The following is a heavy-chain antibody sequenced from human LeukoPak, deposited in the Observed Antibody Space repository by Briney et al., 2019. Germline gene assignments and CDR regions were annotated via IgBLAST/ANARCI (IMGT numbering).Heavy chain of an antibody. D-gene: IGHD2-2*01. CDR3: VKSNSRYQPWTLDI. V-gene: IGHV4-59*01. J-gene: IGHJ3*02. CDR1: GGSFSGYY. CDR2: IFYNEGT. Sequence: SETLSLTCAVYGGSFSGYYWSWIRQPPGKGLEWIGYIFYNEGTSYNPSLKSRVTISVDTSNNQLSLKVNSVTAADTAMYYCVKSNSRYQPWTLDIWGRGTMVTVSS.